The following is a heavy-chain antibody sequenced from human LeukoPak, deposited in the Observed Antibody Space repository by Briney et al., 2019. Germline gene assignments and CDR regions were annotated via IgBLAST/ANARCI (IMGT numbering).Heavy chain of an antibody. J-gene: IGHJ4*02. CDR1: GYTFTSYG. CDR3: ARVVAVAGSLDY. V-gene: IGHV1-18*03. D-gene: IGHD6-19*01. Sequence: ASVKVSCKASGYTFTSYGISWVRQAPGRGLEWMGWISAYNGNTNYAQKLQGRVTMTTDTSTSTAYMELRSLRSDDMAVYYCARVVAVAGSLDYWGQGTLVTVSS. CDR2: ISAYNGNT.